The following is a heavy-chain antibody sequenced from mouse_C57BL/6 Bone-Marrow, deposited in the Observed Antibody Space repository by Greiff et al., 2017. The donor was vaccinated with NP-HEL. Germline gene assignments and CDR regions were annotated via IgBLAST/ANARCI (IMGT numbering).Heavy chain of an antibody. CDR2: IYPGDGDT. CDR3: AREGQGYYYAMDY. J-gene: IGHJ4*01. V-gene: IGHV1-80*01. CDR1: GYAFSSYW. D-gene: IGHD3-3*01. Sequence: QVHVQQSGAELVKPGASVKLSCKASGYAFSSYWMNWVKQRPGKGLEWIGQIYPGDGDTNYNGKFKGKATLTADKSSSTAYMQLSSLTSEDSAVYIYAREGQGYYYAMDYWGQGTAVTVSS.